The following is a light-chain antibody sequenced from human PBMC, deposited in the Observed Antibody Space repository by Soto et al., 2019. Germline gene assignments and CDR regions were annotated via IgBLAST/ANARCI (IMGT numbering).Light chain of an antibody. CDR1: QGIGGT. J-gene: IGKJ4*01. CDR3: QHYTNWPLT. Sequence: EIVMTQSPATLSVSPGERATLSCRASQGIGGTLAWYQQKPGHSPRLLIYDTVIRAPGVPARFSGSVSGTEFTLTITSLQSEDFAIYYCQHYTNWPLTFGGGTRVESK. V-gene: IGKV3-15*01. CDR2: DTV.